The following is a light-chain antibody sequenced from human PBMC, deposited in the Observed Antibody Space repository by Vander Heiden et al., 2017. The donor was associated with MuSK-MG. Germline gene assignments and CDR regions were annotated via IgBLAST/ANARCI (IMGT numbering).Light chain of an antibody. Sequence: QSVLTQPPSASGTPGTRVPISCSGSGSTIGSHSVCWFQQLPRPAHKHINNSNSERPSGVPVRFSGSKSGTSASLAVSGLRAEDEADYYCAASDDSLSGWVFGGGTKLTVL. CDR3: AASDDSLSGWV. CDR2: SNS. J-gene: IGLJ3*02. CDR1: GSTIGSHS. V-gene: IGLV1-47*02.